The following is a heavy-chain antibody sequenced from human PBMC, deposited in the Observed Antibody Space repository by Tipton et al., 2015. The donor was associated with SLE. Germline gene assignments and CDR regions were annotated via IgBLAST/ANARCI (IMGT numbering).Heavy chain of an antibody. CDR2: VNHLGTI. J-gene: IGHJ1*01. V-gene: IGHV4-34*01. Sequence: LRLSCDVNGGSFSGYYWSWIRQSPGKGLEWIGEVNHLGTIYYNASLKSRVTISIDTSKSHFSLKLTSVTAADTSVYYCGRGRYGSSRYFQHWGQGTLVTVSS. CDR1: GGSFSGYY. D-gene: IGHD6-13*01. CDR3: GRGRYGSSRYFQH.